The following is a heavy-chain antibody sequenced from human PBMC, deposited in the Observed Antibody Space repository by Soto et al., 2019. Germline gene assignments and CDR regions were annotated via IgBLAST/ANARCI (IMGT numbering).Heavy chain of an antibody. CDR2: IYSGGST. CDR1: GFTVSSTY. CDR3: ARDEDYYAH. V-gene: IGHV3-66*01. D-gene: IGHD3-10*01. J-gene: IGHJ1*01. Sequence: EVQLVESGGGLVKPGGSLRLSCAASGFTVSSTYMSWVRQAPGKGLEWVSGIYSGGSTYYADSVKGRFTISRDNSKNTLYLQMNSLRAEDTAVYYCARDEDYYAHWGQGTLVTVSS.